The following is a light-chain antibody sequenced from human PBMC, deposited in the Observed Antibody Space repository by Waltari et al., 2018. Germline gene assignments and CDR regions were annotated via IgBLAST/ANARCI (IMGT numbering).Light chain of an antibody. J-gene: IGKJ3*01. V-gene: IGKV4-1*01. Sequence: DIVMTQSPDSLAVSLGERATISCKSSQSVFYNATNKNYLTWYQQKPGQPPKVLIYWAYTRDSGVPDRFSGSGSGTDFTLTISGLQAEDVAVYYCQLYYSNPPFFTFGPGTKVDIK. CDR2: WAY. CDR1: QSVFYNATNKNY. CDR3: QLYYSNPPFFT.